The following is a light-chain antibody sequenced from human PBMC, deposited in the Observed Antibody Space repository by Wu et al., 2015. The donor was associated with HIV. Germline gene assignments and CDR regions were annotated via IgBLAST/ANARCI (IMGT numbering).Light chain of an antibody. V-gene: IGKV1-39*01. CDR3: QQSYSTPYN. CDR2: AAS. Sequence: DIQMTQSPSSLSASVGDRVTITCRASRSISNRLNWYQQKPGKAPKLLIYAASTLQSGVPSKFSGSGSGTEFTLTITSLQPEDFAVYYCQQSYSTPYNFGRGPRWTIK. J-gene: IGKJ2*01. CDR1: RSISNR.